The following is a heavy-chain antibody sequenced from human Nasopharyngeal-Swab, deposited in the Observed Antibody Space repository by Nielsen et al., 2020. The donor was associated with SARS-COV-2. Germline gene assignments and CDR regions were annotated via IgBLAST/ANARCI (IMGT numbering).Heavy chain of an antibody. J-gene: IGHJ4*02. CDR3: ARDHYYYDSSGSGVGFDY. CDR1: GYTFTSYA. Sequence: ASVKVSCKASGYTFTSYAMHWVRQAPGQRLEWMGWINSGNANTKYSQKFQGRVTITRDTSASTAYMELSSLRSEDTAVYYCARDHYYYDSSGSGVGFDYWGQGTLVTVSS. V-gene: IGHV1-3*01. D-gene: IGHD3-22*01. CDR2: INSGNANT.